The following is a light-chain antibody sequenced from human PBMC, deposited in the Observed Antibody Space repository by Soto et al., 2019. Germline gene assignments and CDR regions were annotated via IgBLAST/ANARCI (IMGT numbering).Light chain of an antibody. CDR1: SSNIGSNT. Sequence: QSVLTQPPSASGTPGQRVTISCSGSSSNIGSNTVNWYQQLPGTAPKLLIYSNNQRPSGVPDRFSGSKSGTSASLAISGLQSEDEDDYYCAAWDDSLNGSVVFGGGTQLTVL. V-gene: IGLV1-44*01. CDR2: SNN. J-gene: IGLJ2*01. CDR3: AAWDDSLNGSVV.